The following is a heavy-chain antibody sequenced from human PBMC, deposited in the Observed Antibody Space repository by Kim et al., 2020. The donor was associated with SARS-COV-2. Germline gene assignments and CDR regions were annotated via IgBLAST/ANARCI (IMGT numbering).Heavy chain of an antibody. D-gene: IGHD2-2*02. V-gene: IGHV4-34*01. CDR1: GGSFSGYY. Sequence: SETLSLTCAVYGGSFSGYYWSWIRQPPGKGLEWIGEINHSGSTNYNPSLKSRVTISVDTSKNQFSLKLSSVTAADTAVYYCARGYCSSTSCYRDPNWGQGTLVTVSS. CDR2: INHSGST. CDR3: ARGYCSSTSCYRDPN. J-gene: IGHJ4*02.